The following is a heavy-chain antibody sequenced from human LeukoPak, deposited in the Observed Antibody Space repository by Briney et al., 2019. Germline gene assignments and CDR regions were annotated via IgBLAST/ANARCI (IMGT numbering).Heavy chain of an antibody. CDR3: ARTADSSGPFFDY. CDR1: GFTFSSYG. CDR2: IGGRDGST. V-gene: IGHV3-23*01. J-gene: IGHJ4*02. D-gene: IGHD3-22*01. Sequence: GGSLRLSCAASGFTFSSYGMSWVRQAPGKGLEWVSAIGGRDGSTYYADSVKGRFTIPRDTSTSTVYMELSSLRSEDTAVYYCARTADSSGPFFDYWGQGTLVTVSS.